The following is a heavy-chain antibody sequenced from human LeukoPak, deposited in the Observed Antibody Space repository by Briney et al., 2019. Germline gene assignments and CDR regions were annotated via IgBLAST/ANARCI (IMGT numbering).Heavy chain of an antibody. J-gene: IGHJ5*02. V-gene: IGHV3-74*01. D-gene: IGHD4-23*01. CDR2: IHTDGSST. CDR1: GFIFSSYW. CDR3: ARTSYGGNSPDWFDP. Sequence: GGSLRLSCAASGFIFSSYWMHWVRKAPGKGLVWVSRIHTDGSSTSYADSVKGRFTISRDNAKNTLYLQMNSLRAEDTAVYYCARTSYGGNSPDWFDPWGQGTLVTVSS.